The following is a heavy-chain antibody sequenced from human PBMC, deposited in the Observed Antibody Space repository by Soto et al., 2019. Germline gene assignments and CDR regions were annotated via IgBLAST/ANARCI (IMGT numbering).Heavy chain of an antibody. CDR1: GFTFSSYS. CDR2: ISSSSSYI. J-gene: IGHJ4*02. D-gene: IGHD2-15*01. V-gene: IGHV3-21*01. CDR3: ARDGLYCSGGSCYLDY. Sequence: PGGSLRLSCAASGFTFSSYSMNWVRQAPGKGLEWVSSISSSSSYIYYADSVKGRFTISRDNAKNSLYLQMNSLRAEDTAVYYCARDGLYCSGGSCYLDYWGQGTLVTVSS.